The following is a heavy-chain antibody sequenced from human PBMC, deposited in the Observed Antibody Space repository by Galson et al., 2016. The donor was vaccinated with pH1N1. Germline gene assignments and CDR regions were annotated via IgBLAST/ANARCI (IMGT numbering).Heavy chain of an antibody. Sequence: QSGAEVKKPGESLKISCKGSGYIFSTFWIGWVRQMPGKGLEWMGIVYPGDSDTRYNPSFKGQVTISVDKSISTAYLQWSSLKASDSAIYFCARHQSSSDDYFFSNIDVWGQGTTVTVSS. CDR3: ARHQSSSDDYFFSNIDV. D-gene: IGHD6-6*01. V-gene: IGHV5-51*01. CDR1: GYIFSTFW. CDR2: VYPGDSDT. J-gene: IGHJ6*02.